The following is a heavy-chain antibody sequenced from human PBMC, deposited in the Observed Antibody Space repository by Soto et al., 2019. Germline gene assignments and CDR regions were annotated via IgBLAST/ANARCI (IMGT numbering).Heavy chain of an antibody. J-gene: IGHJ6*02. CDR3: AKDQGGYMVSGMDV. V-gene: IGHV1-2*02. CDR2: INPNSGAT. D-gene: IGHD2-2*02. Sequence: GASVKVSCKASGYTFTDYYIYCLRQAPGHGLEWMGWINPNSGATNYAHNFQGRVTMTRDTSIRAAYMELSRLSSDDTAVYYCAKDQGGYMVSGMDVWGQGTTVTV. CDR1: GYTFTDYY.